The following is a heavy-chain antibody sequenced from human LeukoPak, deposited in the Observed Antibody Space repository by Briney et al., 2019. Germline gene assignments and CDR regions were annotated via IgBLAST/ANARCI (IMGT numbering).Heavy chain of an antibody. D-gene: IGHD2-15*01. V-gene: IGHV3-30-3*01. CDR1: GFTFSSYA. CDR2: ISYDGSNK. CDR3: ARDMSGYCSGGRCYNMGYFDY. Sequence: PGRSLRLSCAASGFTFSSYAMHWVRQAPGRGLEWVAIISYDGSNKYYADSVKGRFTISRDNSKNTLYLRMNSLRAGDTAVYYCARDMSGYCSGGRCYNMGYFDYWGQGTLVTVSS. J-gene: IGHJ4*02.